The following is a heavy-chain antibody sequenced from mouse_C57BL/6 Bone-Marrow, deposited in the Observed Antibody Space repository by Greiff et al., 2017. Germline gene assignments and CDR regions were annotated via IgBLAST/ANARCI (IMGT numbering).Heavy chain of an antibody. J-gene: IGHJ3*01. CDR3: AIWYPAWFAY. D-gene: IGHD2-1*01. CDR2: IWGVGST. V-gene: IGHV2-6*01. CDR1: GFSLTSYG. Sequence: VQGVESGPGLVAPSQSLSITCTVSGFSLTSYGVDWVRPSPGKGLAWLGVIWGVGSTNYTSALKSRLSISKDNSKCQVFLKMNSLQTDDTAMYYCAIWYPAWFAYGGQGTLVTVSA.